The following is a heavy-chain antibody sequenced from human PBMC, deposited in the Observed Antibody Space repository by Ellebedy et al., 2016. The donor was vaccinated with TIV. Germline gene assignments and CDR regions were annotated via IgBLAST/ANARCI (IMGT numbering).Heavy chain of an antibody. V-gene: IGHV1-69*06. CDR2: IVPIFGTT. Sequence: SVKVSXKASGYTFTSNGINWVRQAPGQGLEWMGGIVPIFGTTNYTQKFQGRVTIIADKSTSTAYMELSSLRSEDSAVYYCATGGVLAATFFDYWGQGSLVTVSS. CDR1: GYTFTSNG. J-gene: IGHJ4*02. D-gene: IGHD2-15*01. CDR3: ATGGVLAATFFDY.